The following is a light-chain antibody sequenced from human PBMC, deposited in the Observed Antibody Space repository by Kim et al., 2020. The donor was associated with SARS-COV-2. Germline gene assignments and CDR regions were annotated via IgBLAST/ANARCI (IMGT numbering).Light chain of an antibody. J-gene: IGKJ2*01. V-gene: IGKV3-15*01. CDR1: QSISSN. CDR2: DAS. Sequence: MVVTQSPATLSVSPGERATLSCRVSQSISSNLAWYQQKPGQAPRLLIYDASTRATGVPARFSGGGSGTEFTLTISSLQSEDFAVYYCQQYKNWPPMYTFGQGTKLEI. CDR3: QQYKNWPPMYT.